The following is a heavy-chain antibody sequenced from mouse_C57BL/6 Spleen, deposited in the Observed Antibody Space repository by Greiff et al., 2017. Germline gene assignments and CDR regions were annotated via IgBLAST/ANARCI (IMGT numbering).Heavy chain of an antibody. CDR3: ARYDYEDFDY. D-gene: IGHD2-4*01. CDR2: ISSGSSTI. CDR1: GFTFSDYG. J-gene: IGHJ2*01. Sequence: EVNVVESGGGLVKPGGSLKLSCAASGFTFSDYGMHWVRQAPEKGLEWVAYISSGSSTIYYADTVKGRFTISRDNAKNTLFLQMTSLRSEDTAMYYCARYDYEDFDYWGQGTTLTVSS. V-gene: IGHV5-17*01.